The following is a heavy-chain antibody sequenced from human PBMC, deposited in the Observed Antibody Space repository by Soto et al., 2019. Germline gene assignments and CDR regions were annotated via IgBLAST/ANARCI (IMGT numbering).Heavy chain of an antibody. CDR1: GFSLSTSGVG. CDR2: IYWDDDK. J-gene: IGHJ4*02. D-gene: IGHD3-10*01. CDR3: ARGGWTTYYRPFFDY. Sequence: QITLKESGPTLVKPTQTLTLTCTFSGFSLSTSGVGVGWILQPPVKALEWLAVIYWDDDKRDSPSLKSRLTITKDPSKNQVVLTLTDVYTVDTATYYCARGGWTTYYRPFFDYWGQGTLVTVSS. V-gene: IGHV2-5*02.